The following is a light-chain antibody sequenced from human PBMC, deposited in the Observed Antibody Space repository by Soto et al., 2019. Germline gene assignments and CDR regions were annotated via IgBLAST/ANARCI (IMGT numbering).Light chain of an antibody. CDR2: AAS. CDR1: QSISSC. J-gene: IGKJ3*01. CDR3: QQSYSTPPGSLFT. Sequence: DIQMTQSPSSLSASVVDRVTITCRASQSISSCLNWYQQKPGKAPKLLIYAASSLQSGVPSRFSGSGSGTDFTLTISSLQPEDFATYYCQQSYSTPPGSLFTFGPGTKVDIK. V-gene: IGKV1-39*01.